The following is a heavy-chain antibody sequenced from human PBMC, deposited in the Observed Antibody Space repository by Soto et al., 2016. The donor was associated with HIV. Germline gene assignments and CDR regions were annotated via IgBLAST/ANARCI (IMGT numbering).Heavy chain of an antibody. CDR2: VRTKAANTAT. D-gene: IGHD1-26*01. V-gene: IGHV3-73*01. CDR1: GFIFSDCA. Sequence: EVQLVESGGGLVQPGGSLKLSCAVSGFIFSDCAIHWVRQASGKGLEWVGVVRTKAANTATGYAASVKGRFTISRDDSENTAYLQMHNLKTEDTAMYYCTRDSGTYNWLDPWGQGTLVTVSS. J-gene: IGHJ5*02. CDR3: TRDSGTYNWLDP.